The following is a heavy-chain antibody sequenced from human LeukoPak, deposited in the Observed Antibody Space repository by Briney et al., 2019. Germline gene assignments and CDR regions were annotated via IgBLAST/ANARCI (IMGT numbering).Heavy chain of an antibody. D-gene: IGHD2-2*01. J-gene: IGHJ6*03. CDR3: ARAQKYPPYYYYMDV. V-gene: IGHV3-21*01. Sequence: PGGSLRLSCAASGFTFDDYAMNWVRQAPGKGLEWVSSISSSSSYIYYADSVKGRFTISRDNAKNSLYLQMNSLRAEDTAVYYCARAQKYPPYYYYMDVWGKGTTVTVSS. CDR1: GFTFDDYA. CDR2: ISSSSSYI.